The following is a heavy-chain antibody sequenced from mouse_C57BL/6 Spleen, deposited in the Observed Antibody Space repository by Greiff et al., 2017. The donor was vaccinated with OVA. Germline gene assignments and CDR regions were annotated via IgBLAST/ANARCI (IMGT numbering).Heavy chain of an antibody. D-gene: IGHD1-1*01. J-gene: IGHJ4*01. V-gene: IGHV2-9-1*01. CDR1: GFSLTSYA. CDR3: ARENYGSSFYYAMDD. CDR2: ICPGGGT. Sequence: VQGVESGPGLVAPSPSLSITCTVSGFSLTSYAISWVRQPPGQGLEWLGVICPGGGTTYNSALNSRLSIRKDNSKSKVVLKMNSLQTDDTARDYCARENYGSSFYYAMDDWGKGTSVTVAS.